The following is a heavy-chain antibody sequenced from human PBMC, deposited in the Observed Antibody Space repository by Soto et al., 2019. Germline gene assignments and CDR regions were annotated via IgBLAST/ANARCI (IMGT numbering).Heavy chain of an antibody. CDR2: IRQDGSAE. CDR3: ASGVGWESDF. CDR1: GFTFPSYW. V-gene: IGHV3-7*01. J-gene: IGHJ4*02. D-gene: IGHD1-26*01. Sequence: GGSLRLSCAASGFTFPSYWMNWVRQAPGKGLEWVANIRQDGSAEHYVDAVKGRFTISRDSAKSSLYLQMNSLRAEDTAVYYCASGVGWESDFWGQGTLVTVSS.